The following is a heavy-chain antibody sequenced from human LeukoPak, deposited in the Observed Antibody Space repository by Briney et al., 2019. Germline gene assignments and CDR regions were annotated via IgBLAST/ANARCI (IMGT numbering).Heavy chain of an antibody. D-gene: IGHD3-9*01. CDR2: INHSGST. J-gene: IGHJ4*02. CDR1: GGSFSGYY. CDR3: AGYDILTGYFLSW. V-gene: IGHV4-34*01. Sequence: MASETLSLTCAVYGGSFSGYYWSWIRQPPGKGLEWIGEINHSGSTNYNPSLKSRVTISVDTSKNQFSLKLSSVTAAGTAVYYCAGYDILTGYFLSWWGQGTLVTVSS.